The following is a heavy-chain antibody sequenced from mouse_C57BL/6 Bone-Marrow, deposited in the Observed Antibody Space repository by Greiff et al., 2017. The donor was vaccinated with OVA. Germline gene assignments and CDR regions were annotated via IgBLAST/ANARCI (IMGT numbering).Heavy chain of an antibody. CDR2: INPNNGGT. Sequence: VQLQQSGPELVKPGASVKISCKASGYTFTDYYMNWVKQSHGKSLEWIGDINPNNGGTSYNQKFTGKATLTVEKSSSTAYMERRSLTSEDSAVYYCARRGGGGTAYYFDYWGQGTTLTVSS. CDR1: GYTFTDYY. V-gene: IGHV1-26*01. CDR3: ARRGGGGTAYYFDY. J-gene: IGHJ2*01. D-gene: IGHD3-3*01.